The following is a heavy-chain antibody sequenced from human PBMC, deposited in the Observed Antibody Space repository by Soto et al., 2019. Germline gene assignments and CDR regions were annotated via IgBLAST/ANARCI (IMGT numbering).Heavy chain of an antibody. V-gene: IGHV1-18*01. CDR3: ATPTPLRGAMITNINFDF. CDR1: GYTFTSCG. D-gene: IGHD3-10*01. J-gene: IGHJ4*02. CDR2: ISAYNGNT. Sequence: ASVKVSCKASGYTFTSCGISWVRQAPGQGLEWMGWISAYNGNTNYAQKLQGRVTMTTDTSTSTAYMELRGLRSDDTAVYYCATPTPLRGAMITNINFDFWGQGTPVTVSS.